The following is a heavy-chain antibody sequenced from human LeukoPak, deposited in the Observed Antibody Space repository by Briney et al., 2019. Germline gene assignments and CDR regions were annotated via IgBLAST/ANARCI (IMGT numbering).Heavy chain of an antibody. J-gene: IGHJ4*02. V-gene: IGHV1-18*01. CDR1: GYTLTSYG. CDR2: IRAYNGNT. Sequence: ASVKVSCKASGYTLTSYGVSWVRQAPGQGLEWMGWIRAYNGNTNYAQKLQGRVTMTTDTSTSTAYMELRSLRSDDTAVYYCARDTDHYYGSGSYYTDYWGQGTLVTVSS. CDR3: ARDTDHYYGSGSYYTDY. D-gene: IGHD3-10*01.